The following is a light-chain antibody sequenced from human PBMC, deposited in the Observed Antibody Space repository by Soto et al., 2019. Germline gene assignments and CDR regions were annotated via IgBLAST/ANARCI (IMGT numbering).Light chain of an antibody. J-gene: IGLJ2*01. V-gene: IGLV2-14*02. CDR1: SSDVGSYNL. CDR2: DVS. Sequence: QSALTQPASVSGSPGQSITISCTGTSSDVGSYNLVSWYQQHPGKAPKLMIYDVSNRPSGVSNRFSGSKSGNTASLTISGLRAEDGAAYYGSPYKPPSPLIFGGGTNLTVL. CDR3: SPYKPPSPLI.